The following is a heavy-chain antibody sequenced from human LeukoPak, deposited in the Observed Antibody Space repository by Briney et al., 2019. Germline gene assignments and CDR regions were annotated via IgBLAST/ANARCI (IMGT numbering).Heavy chain of an antibody. Sequence: ASVKVSCKASGYTFTSYYMHWVRQAPGQGLEWMGWINPNSGGTNYAQKFQGRVTMTRDTSISTAYMELSRLRSDDTAVYYCARNLVLRYFDWLNYWGQGTLVTVSS. V-gene: IGHV1-2*02. D-gene: IGHD3-9*01. CDR2: INPNSGGT. CDR1: GYTFTSYY. J-gene: IGHJ4*02. CDR3: ARNLVLRYFDWLNY.